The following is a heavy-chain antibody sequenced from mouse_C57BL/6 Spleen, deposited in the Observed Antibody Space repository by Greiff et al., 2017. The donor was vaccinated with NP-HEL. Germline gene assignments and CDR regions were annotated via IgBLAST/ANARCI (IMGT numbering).Heavy chain of an antibody. CDR3: ARFYGSSLYYFDY. J-gene: IGHJ2*01. CDR1: GYAFSSSW. Sequence: VKLVESGPELVKPGASVKISCKASGYAFSSSWMNWVKQRPGKGLEWIGRIYPGDGDTNYNGKFKGKATLTADKSSSTAYMQLSSLTSEDSAVYFCARFYGSSLYYFDYWGQGTTLTVSS. V-gene: IGHV1-82*01. CDR2: IYPGDGDT. D-gene: IGHD1-1*01.